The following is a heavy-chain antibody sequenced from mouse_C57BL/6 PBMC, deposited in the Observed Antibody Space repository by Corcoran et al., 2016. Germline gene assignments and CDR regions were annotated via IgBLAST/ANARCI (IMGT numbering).Heavy chain of an antibody. V-gene: IGHV9-3*01. Sequence: QIQLVQSGPELKKPGEAVKISCKASGYTFTTYGMSWVKQAPGKGLKWMGWINTYSGVPTYADDFKGRFAFSLETSASTAYFQINNLKNEDTATYFCARGTAQHFDYWGQGTTLTVSA. CDR1: GYTFTTYG. CDR2: INTYSGVP. D-gene: IGHD3-2*02. CDR3: ARGTAQHFDY. J-gene: IGHJ2*01.